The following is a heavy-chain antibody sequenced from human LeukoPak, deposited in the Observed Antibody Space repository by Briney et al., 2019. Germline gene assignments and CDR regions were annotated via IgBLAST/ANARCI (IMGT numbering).Heavy chain of an antibody. CDR1: GIPFSSYA. CDR2: NNCSGDNT. D-gene: IGHD3-22*01. V-gene: IGHV3-23*01. J-gene: IGHJ4*02. Sequence: GALGLSFGASGIPFSSYAMNWGRPAPREGLGLGSGNNCSGDNTYYADSVKGRFTISRDNSKNTLYVQVNSLGTEDTAAYYCAKGSYYDSSGSFYFDYWGQGTLVTVSS. CDR3: AKGSYYDSSGSFYFDY.